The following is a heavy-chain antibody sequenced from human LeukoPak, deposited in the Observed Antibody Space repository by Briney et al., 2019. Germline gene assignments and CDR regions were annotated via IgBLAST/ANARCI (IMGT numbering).Heavy chain of an antibody. V-gene: IGHV4-59*12. CDR1: GDSISGFY. J-gene: IGHJ6*03. D-gene: IGHD3-10*01. CDR2: IYYSGST. CDR3: ARDLVTMVRGGNYYYYYMDV. Sequence: SETLSLTCTVSGDSISGFYWSWIRQPPGKGLEWIGYIYYSGSTNYNPSLKSRVTMSVDTSKNQFSLKLSSVTAADTAVYYCARDLVTMVRGGNYYYYYMDVWGKGTTVTISS.